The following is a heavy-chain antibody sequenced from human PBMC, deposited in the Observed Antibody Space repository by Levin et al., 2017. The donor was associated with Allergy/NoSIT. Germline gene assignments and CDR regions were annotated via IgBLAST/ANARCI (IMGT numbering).Heavy chain of an antibody. V-gene: IGHV3-48*03. CDR3: ARQGYSSSWTDIDY. Sequence: GGSLRLSCAASGFTFSTYEMNWVRQAPGKGLEWVSYISSSGSTIYYADSVKGRFTISRDNAKNSLYLQMNSLRAEDTAVYYCARQGYSSSWTDIDYWGQGTLVTVSS. CDR2: ISSSGSTI. D-gene: IGHD6-13*01. CDR1: GFTFSTYE. J-gene: IGHJ4*02.